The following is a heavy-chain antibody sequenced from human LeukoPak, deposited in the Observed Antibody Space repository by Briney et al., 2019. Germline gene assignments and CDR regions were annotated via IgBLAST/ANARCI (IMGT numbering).Heavy chain of an antibody. CDR2: IFYSGST. D-gene: IGHD2-15*01. Sequence: SETLSLTCTVSGASISSSSDYWGWIRQPPGKGLEWIGSIFYSGSTYYNPSLKSRVTISVDTSKNQFSLKLSSVTAADTAVYYCARGGYCSGGSCSLLLMLNRSFDYWGQGTLVTVSS. CDR1: GASISSSSDY. V-gene: IGHV4-39*01. CDR3: ARGGYCSGGSCSLLLMLNRSFDY. J-gene: IGHJ4*02.